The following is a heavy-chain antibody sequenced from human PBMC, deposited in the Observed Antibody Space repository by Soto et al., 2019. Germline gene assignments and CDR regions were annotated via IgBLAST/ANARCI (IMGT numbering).Heavy chain of an antibody. V-gene: IGHV3-30-3*01. CDR2: ISSDVVNY. CDR1: GFTFSSFA. CDR3: ARGGAWTPEGLGY. J-gene: IGHJ4*02. D-gene: IGHD2-15*01. Sequence: HVQLAESGGGVVQPGRSLRLSCAASGFTFSSFAMHWVRQAPGKGLEWLAVISSDVVNYYYAESVKGRFTISRDNSKNTLYLQMNSLRNEDTAVYYCARGGAWTPEGLGYWGQGTLVTVSS.